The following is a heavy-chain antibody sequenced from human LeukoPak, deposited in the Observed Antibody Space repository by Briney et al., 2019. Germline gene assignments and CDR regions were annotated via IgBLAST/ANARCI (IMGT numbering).Heavy chain of an antibody. D-gene: IGHD2-15*01. J-gene: IGHJ4*02. Sequence: GGSLRLSCAASGFTFSSYGMSWVRQAPGKGLEWVSAISGSGGSTYYADSVKGRFTISRDNSKNTLYLQMNRLRVEDAAVYYCARAPVTSCRGAFCYPFDYWGQGTLVTVSS. CDR2: ISGSGGST. CDR1: GFTFSSYG. V-gene: IGHV3-23*01. CDR3: ARAPVTSCRGAFCYPFDY.